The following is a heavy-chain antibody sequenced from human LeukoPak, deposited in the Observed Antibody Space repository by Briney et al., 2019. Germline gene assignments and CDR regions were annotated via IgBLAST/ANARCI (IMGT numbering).Heavy chain of an antibody. J-gene: IGHJ5*02. CDR2: INPDGSEI. CDR3: ARVLHKRNYDSSDYYGS. CDR1: GFTFSNSW. V-gene: IGHV3-7*04. Sequence: GGSLRLSCAASGFTFSNSWMNWVRQAPGKGLEWVANINPDGSEINYLDSVKGRFTISRDNAKNSLYLQLNNLRAEDTAVYYCARVLHKRNYDSSDYYGSWGQGTLVTVSS. D-gene: IGHD3-22*01.